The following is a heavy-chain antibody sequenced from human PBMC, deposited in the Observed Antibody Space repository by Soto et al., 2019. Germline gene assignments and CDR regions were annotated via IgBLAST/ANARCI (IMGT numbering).Heavy chain of an antibody. D-gene: IGHD6-19*01. CDR2: ISAYNGNT. Sequence: ASVKVSCKASGYTFTSYGISWVRQAPGQGLEWMGWISAYNGNTNYAQKLQGRVTMTTDTSTSTAYMELRSLRSDDTAVYYCARHELRLAVAVNFDYWGQGTLVTVSS. CDR3: ARHELRLAVAVNFDY. V-gene: IGHV1-18*04. CDR1: GYTFTSYG. J-gene: IGHJ4*02.